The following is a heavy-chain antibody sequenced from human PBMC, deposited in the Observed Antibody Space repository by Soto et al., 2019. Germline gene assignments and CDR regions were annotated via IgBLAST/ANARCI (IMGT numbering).Heavy chain of an antibody. CDR3: AKDIVVVPAARFRENYYMDV. D-gene: IGHD2-2*01. Sequence: PGGSLRLSCAASGFTFSSYAMSWVRQAPGKGLEWVSAISGSGGSTYYADSVKGRFTISRDNSKNTLHLQMNSLRAEDTAVYYCAKDIVVVPAARFRENYYMDVWGKGTTVTVSS. J-gene: IGHJ6*03. CDR2: ISGSGGST. CDR1: GFTFSSYA. V-gene: IGHV3-23*01.